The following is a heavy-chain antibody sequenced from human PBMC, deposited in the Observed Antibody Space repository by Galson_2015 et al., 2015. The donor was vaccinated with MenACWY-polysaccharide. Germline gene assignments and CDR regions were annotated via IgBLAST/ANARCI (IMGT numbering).Heavy chain of an antibody. CDR2: IKQDGSEK. Sequence: SLRLSCAASGFTFSSYWMSWVRQAPGKGLEWVANIKQDGSEKYYVDSVKGRFTISRDNAKNSLYLQMNGLRGEDTAVYYCARDSGRGGTSYWGQGTLVTVS. D-gene: IGHD4-23*01. V-gene: IGHV3-7*01. CDR3: ARDSGRGGTSY. J-gene: IGHJ4*02. CDR1: GFTFSSYW.